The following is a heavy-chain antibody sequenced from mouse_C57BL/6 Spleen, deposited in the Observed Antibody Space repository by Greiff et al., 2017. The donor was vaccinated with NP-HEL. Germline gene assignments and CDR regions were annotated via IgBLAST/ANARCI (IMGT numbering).Heavy chain of an antibody. V-gene: IGHV1-42*01. CDR1: GYSSTGYY. Sequence: VQLQQSGPELVKPGASVKISCKASGYSSTGYYMNWVKQSPEKSLEWIGEINPSTGGTTYNQKFKAKATLTVDKSSSTAYMQLKSLTSEDSAVYYCARSPRGAMDYWGQGTSVTVSS. CDR3: ARSPRGAMDY. J-gene: IGHJ4*01. D-gene: IGHD2-10*02. CDR2: INPSTGGT.